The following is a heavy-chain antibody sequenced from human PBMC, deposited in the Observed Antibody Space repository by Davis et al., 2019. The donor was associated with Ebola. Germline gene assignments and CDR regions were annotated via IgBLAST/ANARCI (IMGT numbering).Heavy chain of an antibody. CDR1: GFTFSSYW. CDR2: INSDGSST. D-gene: IGHD2-2*02. J-gene: IGHJ6*02. Sequence: GESLKISCAASGFTFSSYWMHWVRQAPGKGLVWVSRINSDGSSTSYADSVKGRFTISRDNAKNTLYLQMNSLRAEDTAVYYCARDDIVVVPAAIGYYNYGMDVWGQGTTVTVSS. V-gene: IGHV3-74*01. CDR3: ARDDIVVVPAAIGYYNYGMDV.